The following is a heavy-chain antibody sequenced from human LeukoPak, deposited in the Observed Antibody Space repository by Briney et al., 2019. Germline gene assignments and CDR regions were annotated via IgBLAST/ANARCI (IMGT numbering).Heavy chain of an antibody. CDR1: GFTFSSYA. CDR2: ITSGGTT. V-gene: IGHV3-23*01. J-gene: IGHJ6*02. Sequence: RAGGSLRLSCAASGFTFSSYAMKWVRQAPGKGLEWVSVITSGGTTYYADSVKGRFTIPRDNSKNTLYLQMNSLRAEDTAAYYCAKDSSSSNYYYGMDVWGQGTTVTVSS. D-gene: IGHD6-13*01. CDR3: AKDSSSSNYYYGMDV.